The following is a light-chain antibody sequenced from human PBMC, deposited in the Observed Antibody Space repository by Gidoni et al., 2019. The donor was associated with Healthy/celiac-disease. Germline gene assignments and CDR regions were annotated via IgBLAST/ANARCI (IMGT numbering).Light chain of an antibody. J-gene: IGKJ2*01. CDR1: QGIRND. CDR2: AAS. V-gene: IGKV1-6*01. CDR3: LQDYNYPYT. Sequence: AIQMIQSPASLSASVGDRVTITCRASQGIRNDLGWYQQKPGKAPKLLIYAASSFQSGVPSRFSGSGSGTDFTLTISSLQPEDFATYYCLQDYNYPYTFGQGTKLEIK.